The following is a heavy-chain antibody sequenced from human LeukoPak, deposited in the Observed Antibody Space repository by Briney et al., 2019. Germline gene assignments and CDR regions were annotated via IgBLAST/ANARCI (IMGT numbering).Heavy chain of an antibody. J-gene: IGHJ3*02. Sequence: ASVKVSCKASGYTFTSYYMHWVRQAPGQGLEWMGIINPSGGSTSYAQKFQGRVTMTRDTSTSTVYMELSSLRSEDTAVYYCARAGGYDILPGYYPPASTDAFDIWGQGTMVTVSS. D-gene: IGHD3-9*01. CDR3: ARAGGYDILPGYYPPASTDAFDI. CDR2: INPSGGST. V-gene: IGHV1-46*01. CDR1: GYTFTSYY.